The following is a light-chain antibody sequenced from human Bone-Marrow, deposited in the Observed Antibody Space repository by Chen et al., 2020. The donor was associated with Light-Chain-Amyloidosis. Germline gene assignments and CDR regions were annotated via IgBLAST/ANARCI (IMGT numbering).Light chain of an antibody. CDR2: DTN. CDR1: TGAVTSGHF. J-gene: IGLJ3*02. V-gene: IGLV7-46*01. CDR3: LLSYNTIGV. Sequence: QAVVTQEPSLTVSPGVTVTLTCDSSTGAVTSGHFPYWFQQKPGQAPRTLIYDTNNKHSWTPARFSGSLLGGKAALTLSGAQPEDEAQYYSLLSYNTIGVFGGGTTLTVL.